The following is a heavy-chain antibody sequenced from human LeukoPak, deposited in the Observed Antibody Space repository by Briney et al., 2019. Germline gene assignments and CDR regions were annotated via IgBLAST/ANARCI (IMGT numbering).Heavy chain of an antibody. Sequence: PGGSLRLSCAASGFTFDDYAMHWVRQAPGKGLEWVSGISWNSGSIDYADSVKGRFTISRDNAKKSLYLQMNSLRAEDTAVYYCAKDKVVVAATASEANWLDSWGQGTLVTVSS. CDR2: ISWNSGSI. J-gene: IGHJ5*01. CDR1: GFTFDDYA. V-gene: IGHV3-9*01. D-gene: IGHD2-15*01. CDR3: AKDKVVVAATASEANWLDS.